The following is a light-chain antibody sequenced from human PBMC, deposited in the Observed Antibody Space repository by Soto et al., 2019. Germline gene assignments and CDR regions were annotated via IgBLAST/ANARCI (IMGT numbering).Light chain of an antibody. Sequence: DIQMTQSPSTLSASVGDRVTITCRASQSISTWLAWYQQKPGKAPKLLIYKASSLESGVPSRFSGSGSGTAFTLTISSLQPGDFATYYGQQYNSQWTFGQGTKVEIK. V-gene: IGKV1-5*03. J-gene: IGKJ1*01. CDR2: KAS. CDR1: QSISTW. CDR3: QQYNSQWT.